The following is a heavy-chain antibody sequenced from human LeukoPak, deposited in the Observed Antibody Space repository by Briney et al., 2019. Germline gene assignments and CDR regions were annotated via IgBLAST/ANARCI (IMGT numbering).Heavy chain of an antibody. Sequence: PGGSLRLSCAASGFTFDDYAMHWVRQAPGKGLEWVSGISWNSGSIGYADSVKGRFTISRDNAKNSLYLQMNSLRAEDTALYYCATANTITGPDYWGQGTLVTVSS. J-gene: IGHJ4*02. CDR1: GFTFDDYA. CDR2: ISWNSGSI. D-gene: IGHD5-12*01. CDR3: ATANTITGPDY. V-gene: IGHV3-9*01.